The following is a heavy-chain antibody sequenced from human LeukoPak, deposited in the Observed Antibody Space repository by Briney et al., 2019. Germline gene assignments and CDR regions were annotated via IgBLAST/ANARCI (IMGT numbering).Heavy chain of an antibody. CDR2: TYYRSKWYN. CDR3: ARDRLYTSYSSGWYYFDY. V-gene: IGHV6-1*01. Sequence: SQTLSLTCAISGDSVSSNSAAWNWIRQSPSRGLEWLGRTYYRSKWYNDYAVSVKSRITINPDTSKNQFSLQLNSVTPEDTAVYYCARDRLYTSYSSGWYYFDYWGQGTLVTVSS. D-gene: IGHD6-19*01. J-gene: IGHJ4*02. CDR1: GDSVSSNSAA.